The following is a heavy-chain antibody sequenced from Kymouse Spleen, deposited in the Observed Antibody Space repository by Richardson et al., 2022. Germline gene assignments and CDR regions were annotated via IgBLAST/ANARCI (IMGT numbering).Heavy chain of an antibody. Sequence: QVQLQESGPGLVKPSETLSLTCTVSGGSVSSGSYYWSWIRQPPGKGLEWIGYIYYSGSTNYNPSLKSRVTISVDTSKNQFSLKLSSVTAADTAVYYCARVDIVATIFDYWGQGTLVTVSS. J-gene: IGHJ4*02. CDR1: GGSVSSGSYY. CDR3: ARVDIVATIFDY. D-gene: IGHD5-12*01. CDR2: IYYSGST. V-gene: IGHV4-61*01.